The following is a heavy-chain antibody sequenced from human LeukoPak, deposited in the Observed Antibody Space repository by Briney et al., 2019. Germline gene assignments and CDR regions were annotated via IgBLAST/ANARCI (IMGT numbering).Heavy chain of an antibody. CDR3: ARDEGYFQH. CDR2: ISSSSSYI. V-gene: IGHV3-21*01. J-gene: IGHJ1*01. CDR1: GFIVSSNY. Sequence: GGSLRLSCAASGFIVSSNYMSWVRQAPGKGLEWVSSISSSSSYIYYADSVKGRFTISRDNAKNSLYLQMNSLRAEDTAVYYCARDEGYFQHWGQGTLVTVSS.